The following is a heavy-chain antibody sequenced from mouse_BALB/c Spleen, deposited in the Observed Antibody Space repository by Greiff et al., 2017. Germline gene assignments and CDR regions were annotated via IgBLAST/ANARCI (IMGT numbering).Heavy chain of an antibody. V-gene: IGHV2-5-1*01. J-gene: IGHJ4*01. CDR1: GFSLTSYG. CDR3: AKNGADGYYAMDY. Sequence: QVQLQQSGPSLVQPSQSLSITCTVSGFSLTSYGVHWVRQSPGKGLEWLGVIWRGGSTDYNAAFMSRLSITKDNSKSQVFFKMNSLQADDTAIYYCAKNGADGYYAMDYWGQGTSVTVSS. CDR2: IWRGGST.